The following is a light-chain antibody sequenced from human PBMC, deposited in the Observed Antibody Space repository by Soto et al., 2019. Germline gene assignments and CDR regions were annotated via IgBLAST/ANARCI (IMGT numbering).Light chain of an antibody. J-gene: IGKJ2*02. CDR3: QQRTDWPPTCT. CDR2: DAS. CDR1: QSVNTY. Sequence: ETVLTQSPATLSLSPGDRATLSCRASQSVNTYLAWSQQKPGQAPRLLIYDASNRATGTPARFSGSGSGTDFTLTISKVEPEDFAVYFCQQRTDWPPTCTFGQGTKREIK. V-gene: IGKV3-11*01.